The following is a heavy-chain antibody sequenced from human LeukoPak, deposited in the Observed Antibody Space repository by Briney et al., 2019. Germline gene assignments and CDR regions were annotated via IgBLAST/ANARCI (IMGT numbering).Heavy chain of an antibody. CDR2: FDPEDGET. Sequence: ASVKVSCKASGYTFTSYYMHWVRQAPGKGLEWMGGFDPEDGETIYAQKFQGRVTMTEDTSTDTAYMELSSLRSEDTAVYYCAARRGYSGYDSSFDYWGQGTLVTVSS. CDR1: GYTFTSYY. J-gene: IGHJ4*02. V-gene: IGHV1-24*01. CDR3: AARRGYSGYDSSFDY. D-gene: IGHD5-12*01.